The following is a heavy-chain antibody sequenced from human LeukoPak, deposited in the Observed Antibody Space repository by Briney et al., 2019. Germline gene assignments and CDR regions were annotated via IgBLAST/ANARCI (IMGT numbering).Heavy chain of an antibody. D-gene: IGHD2-2*01. Sequence: GGSLRLSCAASGFTFSSYGMHWVRQAPGKGLEWVAFIRYDGSNKYYADSVKGRFTISRGDSNNTLYLLMNSLRAGDTAVYYCARDTRLMYYFDFWGQGALVTVSS. J-gene: IGHJ4*02. CDR3: ARDTRLMYYFDF. CDR2: IRYDGSNK. V-gene: IGHV3-30*02. CDR1: GFTFSSYG.